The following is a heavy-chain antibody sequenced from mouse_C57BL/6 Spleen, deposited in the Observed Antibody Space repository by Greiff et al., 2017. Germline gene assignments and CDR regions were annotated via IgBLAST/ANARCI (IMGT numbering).Heavy chain of an antibody. V-gene: IGHV1-61*01. Sequence: VQLQQPGAELVRPGSSVKLSCKASGYTFTSYWMDWVKQRPGQGLEWIGNIYPSDSETHYNQKFKDKATLTVDKSSSTAYMQLSSLTSEDSAVYYCARGRLRRGGPYAMDYWGQGTSVTVSS. D-gene: IGHD2-4*01. J-gene: IGHJ4*01. CDR3: ARGRLRRGGPYAMDY. CDR1: GYTFTSYW. CDR2: IYPSDSET.